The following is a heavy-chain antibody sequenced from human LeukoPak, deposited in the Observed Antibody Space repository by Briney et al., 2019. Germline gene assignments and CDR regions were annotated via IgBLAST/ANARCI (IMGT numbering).Heavy chain of an antibody. CDR3: ARQTTVRPSSWYFDL. D-gene: IGHD4-17*01. J-gene: IGHJ2*01. V-gene: IGHV4-39*01. Sequence: SETLSLTCTVSGGSISSSSYYWGWIRQPPGKGLEWIGSIYYSGSTYYNPSLKSRVTISVDTSKNQSSLKLSSVTAADTAVYYCARQTTVRPSSWYFDLWGRGTLVTVSS. CDR2: IYYSGST. CDR1: GGSISSSSYY.